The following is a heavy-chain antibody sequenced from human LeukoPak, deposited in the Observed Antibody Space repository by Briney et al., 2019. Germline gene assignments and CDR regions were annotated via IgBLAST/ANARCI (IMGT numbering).Heavy chain of an antibody. Sequence: PSETLSLTCTDSGGSISSHYWSWIRQPPGKGLEWIGYIYYSGSTNYNPSLKSRVTISVDTSKNQFSLKLSSVTAADTAVYYCARRAKMATLDYWGQGTLVTVSS. D-gene: IGHD5-24*01. V-gene: IGHV4-59*11. CDR1: GGSISSHY. CDR2: IYYSGST. CDR3: ARRAKMATLDY. J-gene: IGHJ4*02.